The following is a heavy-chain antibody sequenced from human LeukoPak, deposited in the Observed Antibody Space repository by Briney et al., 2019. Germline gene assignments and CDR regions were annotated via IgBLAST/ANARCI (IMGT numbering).Heavy chain of an antibody. Sequence: GGSLRLSCAPSGFTFSSYSMNWVRQAPGKGLECGSSISSSSSYIYSADSVKRRSTISRDNAKNSLYLQMNSLRAEDTAVYDCARRPRYYYDSSGGDYYMDVWGKGTTVTVSS. CDR2: ISSSSSYI. J-gene: IGHJ6*03. CDR1: GFTFSSYS. V-gene: IGHV3-21*01. CDR3: ARRPRYYYDSSGGDYYMDV. D-gene: IGHD3-22*01.